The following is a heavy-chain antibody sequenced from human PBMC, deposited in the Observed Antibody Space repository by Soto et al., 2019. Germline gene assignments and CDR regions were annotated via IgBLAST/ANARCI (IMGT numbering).Heavy chain of an antibody. J-gene: IGHJ4*02. CDR1: GFTFSTYW. CDR3: TRVGYSSGYGF. CDR2: INSDGSST. Sequence: EVHLVESGGGLVQPGGSLRLSCAASGFTFSTYWMHWVRQAPGKGLVWVSRINSDGSSTSYADSVKGRFTISRDNVKNTLYLQMNSLRAEDTAVYYCTRVGYSSGYGFWGQGTLVTVSS. V-gene: IGHV3-74*01. D-gene: IGHD5-18*01.